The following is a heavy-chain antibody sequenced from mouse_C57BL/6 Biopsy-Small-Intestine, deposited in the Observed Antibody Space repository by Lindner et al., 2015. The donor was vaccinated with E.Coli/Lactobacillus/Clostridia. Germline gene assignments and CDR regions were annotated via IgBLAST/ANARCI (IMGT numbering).Heavy chain of an antibody. J-gene: IGHJ1*01. CDR3: AVNYYDTSASGSYAFDI. CDR1: GYTFTNYG. CDR2: ISTYNVDT. D-gene: IGHD1-1*02. Sequence: SVKVSCKASGYTFTNYGIAWVRQAPGQGLECMGWISTYNVDTYYAQKFQGRVTMTTDTSTSTAYMELRSLRSDDTAVYYCAVNYYDTSASGSYAFDIWGQGTMVTVSS. V-gene: IGHV14-4*02.